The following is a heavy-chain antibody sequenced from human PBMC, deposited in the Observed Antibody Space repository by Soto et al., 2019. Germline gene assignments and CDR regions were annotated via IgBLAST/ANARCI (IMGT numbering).Heavy chain of an antibody. Sequence: GASVKVSCKASGYTFTSYAMHWVRQAPGQRLEWMGWINAGNGNTKYSQKFQGRVTITRDTSASTAYMELSSLRSEDTAVYYCARDSCSGGSCYYVYWGQGTLVTAPQ. J-gene: IGHJ4*02. CDR2: INAGNGNT. CDR1: GYTFTSYA. V-gene: IGHV1-3*01. CDR3: ARDSCSGGSCYYVY. D-gene: IGHD2-15*01.